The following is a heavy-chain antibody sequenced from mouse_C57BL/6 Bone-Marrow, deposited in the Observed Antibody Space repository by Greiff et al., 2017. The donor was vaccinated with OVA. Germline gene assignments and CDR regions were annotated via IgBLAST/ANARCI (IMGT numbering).Heavy chain of an antibody. D-gene: IGHD1-1*01. V-gene: IGHV14-4*01. J-gene: IGHJ2*01. Sequence: EVQLQQSGAELVRPGASVKLSCTASGFNIKDDYMHWVKQRPEQGLEWIGWIDPENGDTEYASKFQGKATITADTSSNTAYLQLSSLTSEDTAVYYCLYYYGSRDYGGQGTTLTVSS. CDR3: LYYYGSRDY. CDR1: GFNIKDDY. CDR2: IDPENGDT.